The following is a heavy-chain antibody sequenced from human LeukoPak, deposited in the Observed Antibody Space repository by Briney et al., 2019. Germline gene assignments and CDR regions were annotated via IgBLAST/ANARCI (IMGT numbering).Heavy chain of an antibody. Sequence: SETLSLTCAVSGYSISSGYYWAWMRQPPGKGLEWIGSVYYTGSTHYNTSLKSRVTVSVDTSKNQFSLKLTYVTAADTAVYYCAREGNRLNWFDPWGQGTLVTVSS. CDR1: GYSISSGYY. CDR3: AREGNRLNWFDP. D-gene: IGHD2/OR15-2a*01. J-gene: IGHJ5*02. CDR2: VYYTGST. V-gene: IGHV4-38-2*02.